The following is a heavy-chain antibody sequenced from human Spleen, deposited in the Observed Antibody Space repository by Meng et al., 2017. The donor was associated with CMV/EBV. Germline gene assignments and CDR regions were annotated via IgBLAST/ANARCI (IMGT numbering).Heavy chain of an antibody. CDR1: GGSFSGSN. CDR3: ARDRGVPAAPDY. D-gene: IGHD2-2*01. J-gene: IGHJ4*02. V-gene: IGHV4-34*01. Sequence: GPLQERRPGLVKPSETLSLTCAVYGGSFSGSNGSWIRQPPGKGLEWIGEINHSGSTNYNPSLKSRVTISVDTSKNQFSLKLSSVTAADTAVYYCARDRGVPAAPDYWGQGTLVTVSS. CDR2: INHSGST.